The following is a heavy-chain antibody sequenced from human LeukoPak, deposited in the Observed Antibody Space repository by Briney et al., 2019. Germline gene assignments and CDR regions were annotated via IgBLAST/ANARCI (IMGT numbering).Heavy chain of an antibody. D-gene: IGHD6-19*01. CDR3: ARDRVGYSSGWFDY. CDR1: GYTFTGYY. V-gene: IGHV1-2*02. Sequence: ASVKVSCKASGYTFTGYYMHWVRQAPGQGLEWMGWINPNSGGTNYAQKFQGRVTMTRDTSISTAYMELSRLRSDDTAVYYCARDRVGYSSGWFDYWGQGTLATVSS. CDR2: INPNSGGT. J-gene: IGHJ4*02.